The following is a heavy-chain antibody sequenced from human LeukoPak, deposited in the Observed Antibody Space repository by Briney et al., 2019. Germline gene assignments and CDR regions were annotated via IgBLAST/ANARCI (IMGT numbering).Heavy chain of an antibody. CDR3: ARPPGIATAWFDP. CDR2: INHSGST. D-gene: IGHD6-13*01. J-gene: IGHJ5*02. CDR1: GGSFSNYD. V-gene: IGHV4-34*01. Sequence: SETLSLTCGVYGGSFSNYDWNWIRQPPGKGLEWIGEINHSGSTSYNPSLKSRVTISVDTSKNQFSLKLNSVTAADTAVYYCARPPGIATAWFDPWGQGTLVTVSS.